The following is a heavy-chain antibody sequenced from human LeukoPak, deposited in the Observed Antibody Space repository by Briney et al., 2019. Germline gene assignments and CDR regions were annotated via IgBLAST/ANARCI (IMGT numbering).Heavy chain of an antibody. CDR3: ARGPQRGAAANYYGMDV. J-gene: IGHJ6*02. CDR1: GSTLSSYW. Sequence: PGGSLRLSCAASGSTLSSYWMHWVRQAPGKGLVWVSRINSDGSSTSYGDSVKGRFTISRDNAKSTLYLQMNSLRAADTAVYYCARGPQRGAAANYYGMDVWGQGTTVTVSS. CDR2: INSDGSST. V-gene: IGHV3-74*01. D-gene: IGHD2-2*01.